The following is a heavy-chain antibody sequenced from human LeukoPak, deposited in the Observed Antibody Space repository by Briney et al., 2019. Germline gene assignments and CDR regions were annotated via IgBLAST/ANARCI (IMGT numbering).Heavy chain of an antibody. CDR3: AKGRLMVGVYFDY. CDR2: ISYDGSNK. V-gene: IGHV3-30*18. D-gene: IGHD3-10*02. J-gene: IGHJ4*02. CDR1: GFTFSSCG. Sequence: GGSLRLSCAASGFTFSSCGMHWVRQAPGKGLEWVAVISYDGSNKYYADSVEGRFTISRDNSKNTLYLQMNSLRAEDTAVYYCAKGRLMVGVYFDYWGQGTLVTVSS.